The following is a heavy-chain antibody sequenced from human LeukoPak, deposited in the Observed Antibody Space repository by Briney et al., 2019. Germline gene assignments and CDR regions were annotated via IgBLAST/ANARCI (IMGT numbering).Heavy chain of an antibody. V-gene: IGHV4-39*07. D-gene: IGHD3-22*01. CDR3: ARAGYYDSSGYFDY. Sequence: SETLSLTCSVSGGSTRSGRHHWAWVRQPPGKGLEFIGSLDESGRPYYNAPLKSRVTISEDSSGKQFSLNLSSVTAADTAVYYCARAGYYDSSGYFDYWGQGTLVTVSS. J-gene: IGHJ4*02. CDR2: LDESGRP. CDR1: GGSTRSGRHH.